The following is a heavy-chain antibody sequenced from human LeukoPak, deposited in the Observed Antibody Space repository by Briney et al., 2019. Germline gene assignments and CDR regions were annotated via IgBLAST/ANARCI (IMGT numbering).Heavy chain of an antibody. D-gene: IGHD2-8*01. V-gene: IGHV3-21*01. CDR2: ISSSSSYI. Sequence: TGGSLRLSCAASGFTFSSYSMNWVRQAPGKGLEWVSSISSSSSYIYYADSVKGRFTISRDNAKNSLYLQMNSLRAGDTAVYYCARASTKLPYFDYWGQGTLVTVSS. J-gene: IGHJ4*02. CDR3: ARASTKLPYFDY. CDR1: GFTFSSYS.